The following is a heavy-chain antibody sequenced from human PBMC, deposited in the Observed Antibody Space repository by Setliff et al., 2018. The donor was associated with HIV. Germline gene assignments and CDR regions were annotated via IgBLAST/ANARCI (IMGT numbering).Heavy chain of an antibody. CDR3: ARDRHIAVSGDDAFDI. V-gene: IGHV4-4*08. Sequence: SETLSLTCTVSRGSINNDYWSRIRQSPGKGLEWIGYVQNRGTTNYTSSLKSRVTISVDTSRNQFSLKLTSVTAAATAVYYCARDRHIAVSGDDAFDIWGQGTLVTVSS. CDR2: VQNRGTT. J-gene: IGHJ3*02. D-gene: IGHD6-19*01. CDR1: RGSINNDY.